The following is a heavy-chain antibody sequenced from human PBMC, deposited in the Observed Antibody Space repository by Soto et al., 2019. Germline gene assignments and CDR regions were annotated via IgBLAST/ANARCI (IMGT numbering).Heavy chain of an antibody. Sequence: ASVKVSCKASGYTFTSYGISWVRQAPGQGLEWMGWISAYNGNTNYAQKLQGRVTMTTDTSTSTAYMELRSLRSDDTAVYYCARALISMVRDMTLLFDFWGQGSLVPVSS. V-gene: IGHV1-18*04. D-gene: IGHD3-10*01. CDR3: ARALISMVRDMTLLFDF. J-gene: IGHJ4*02. CDR2: ISAYNGNT. CDR1: GYTFTSYG.